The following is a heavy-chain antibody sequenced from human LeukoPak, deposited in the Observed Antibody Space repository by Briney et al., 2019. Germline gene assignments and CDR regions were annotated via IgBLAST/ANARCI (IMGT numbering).Heavy chain of an antibody. CDR2: INHSGST. CDR1: GGSFSGYY. J-gene: IGHJ5*02. D-gene: IGHD4-17*01. V-gene: IGHV4-34*01. Sequence: KSSETLSLTCAVYGGSFSGYYWSWIRQPPGKGLEWIGEINHSGSTNYNPSLKSRVTISVDTSKNQFSLKLSSVTAADTAVYYCARGYDYGVSWFDPWGQGTLVTVSS. CDR3: ARGYDYGVSWFDP.